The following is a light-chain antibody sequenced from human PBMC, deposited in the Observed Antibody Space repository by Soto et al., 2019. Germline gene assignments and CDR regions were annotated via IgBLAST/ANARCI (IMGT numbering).Light chain of an antibody. J-gene: IGKJ4*01. CDR3: QQYNNWPRAT. CDR2: RAS. Sequence: ELVMTQSPATLSVSPGERAALSCRASQSINSNLAWYQQKPGQAPRLLMFRASIRATGFPARFSGSGSGTEFNITISSLQSEDSAVYYCQQYNNWPRATFGGGTKVDIK. V-gene: IGKV3-15*01. CDR1: QSINSN.